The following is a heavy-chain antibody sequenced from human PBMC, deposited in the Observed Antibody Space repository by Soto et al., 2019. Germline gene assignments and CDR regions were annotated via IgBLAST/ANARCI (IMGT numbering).Heavy chain of an antibody. J-gene: IGHJ6*02. D-gene: IGHD1-26*01. CDR1: GGTFSTYA. CDR3: ARAVTTRWELISYYGMDV. CDR2: IIPLFGTP. V-gene: IGHV1-69*01. Sequence: QVQLMQSGAEVKKPGSSVKVSCRASGGTFSTYAISWVRQAPGQGLEWMGGIIPLFGTPNYAQKFQGRVTITADEATSTAYMELSNLRSEDTTVYYCARAVTTRWELISYYGMDVWGQGTTVTVFS.